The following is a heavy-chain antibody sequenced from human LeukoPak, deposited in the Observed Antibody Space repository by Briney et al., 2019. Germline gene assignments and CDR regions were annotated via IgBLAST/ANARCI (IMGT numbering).Heavy chain of an antibody. D-gene: IGHD2-15*01. V-gene: IGHV4-39*07. CDR3: ARVVAYNTYYFDF. J-gene: IGHJ4*02. CDR1: GGSISSSSNY. Sequence: SETLSLTCTVSGGSISSSSNYWGWIRQPPGKGLEWVGNIYYSGRTYYNQSLKSRVTVSLDPAKHPFSLNLSSVTAADTAVYHCARVVAYNTYYFDFWGQATLVTVSS. CDR2: IYYSGRT.